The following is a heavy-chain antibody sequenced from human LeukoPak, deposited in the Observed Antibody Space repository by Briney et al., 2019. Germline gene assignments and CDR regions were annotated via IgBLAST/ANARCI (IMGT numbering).Heavy chain of an antibody. CDR3: ARDPMRSQSGWFG. V-gene: IGHV4-30-2*01. D-gene: IGHD6-19*01. Sequence: SETLSLTCTVSGGSISSGGYYWSWIRQPPGKGLEWIGYIYHSGSTYYNPSLKSRVTISVDRSKNQFSLKLSSVTAADTAVYYCARDPMRSQSGWFGWGQGTLVTVSS. CDR1: GGSISSGGYY. CDR2: IYHSGST. J-gene: IGHJ4*02.